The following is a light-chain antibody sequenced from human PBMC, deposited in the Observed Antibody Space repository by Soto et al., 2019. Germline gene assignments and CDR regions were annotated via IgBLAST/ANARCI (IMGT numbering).Light chain of an antibody. CDR2: WAS. CDR3: QQSYSTPFT. V-gene: IGKV4-1*01. CDR1: QSVLYSSNNKNY. Sequence: DIVMTQSPDSLAVSLGERATINCKSSQSVLYSSNNKNYLAWYQQKPGQPPKLLIYWASTRESGVPDRFSGSGSGTDFTLTISSLQAEDVAVYHCQQSYSTPFTFGPGTKVDIK. J-gene: IGKJ3*01.